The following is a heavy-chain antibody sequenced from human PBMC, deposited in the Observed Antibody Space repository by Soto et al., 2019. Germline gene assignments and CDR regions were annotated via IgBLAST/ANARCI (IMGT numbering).Heavy chain of an antibody. Sequence: QVQLVQSGAEVKKPGASVKVSCKASGYTFTSYGISWVRQAPGQGLEWMGWISAYNGNTNYAQKLKGRVTRTTVTATSKAYMELRSMRSDDTAVYYCAVRRIGSYFDSWGQGTLVTVSS. CDR1: GYTFTSYG. CDR3: AVRRIGSYFDS. V-gene: IGHV1-18*04. D-gene: IGHD3-10*01. J-gene: IGHJ4*02. CDR2: ISAYNGNT.